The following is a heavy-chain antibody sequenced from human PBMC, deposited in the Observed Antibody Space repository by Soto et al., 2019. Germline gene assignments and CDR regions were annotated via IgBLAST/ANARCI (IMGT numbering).Heavy chain of an antibody. V-gene: IGHV3-30*18. J-gene: IGHJ6*03. CDR3: AKEGNLYSYYYYMDV. CDR1: GFTFSSYG. CDR2: ISYDGSNS. Sequence: GGSLRLSCAASGFTFSSYGMHWVRQAPGKGLEWVAVISYDGSNSYYADSVKGRFTISRDSSKNTLYLQMNSLRPEDTAVYYCAKEGNLYSYYYYMDVWGKGTTVTVSS.